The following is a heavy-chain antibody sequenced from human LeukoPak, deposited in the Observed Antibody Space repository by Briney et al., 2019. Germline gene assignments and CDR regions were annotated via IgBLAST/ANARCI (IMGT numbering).Heavy chain of an antibody. CDR1: GFPFSSYA. Sequence: GGSLRLSFAASGFPFSSYAMSWVRPAPGKGLEWVSAISGSGGSTYYSDSVKGPFTISRDNSKNTLYLRMNSLRAEDTAVYYCAKDRNQLPIDYWGQGTLVTVSS. V-gene: IGHV3-23*01. J-gene: IGHJ4*02. CDR3: AKDRNQLPIDY. CDR2: ISGSGGST. D-gene: IGHD2-2*01.